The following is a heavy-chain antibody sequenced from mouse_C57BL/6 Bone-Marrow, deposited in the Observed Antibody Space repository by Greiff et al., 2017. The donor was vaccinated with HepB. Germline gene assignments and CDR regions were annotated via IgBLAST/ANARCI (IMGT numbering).Heavy chain of an antibody. V-gene: IGHV1-15*01. CDR2: IDPETGGT. Sequence: SGAELVRPGASVTLSCKASGYTFTDYEMHWVKQTPVHGLEWIGAIDPETGGTAYNQKFKGKAILTADKSSSTAYMELRSLTSEDSAVYYCTRITTVVRRYFDVWGTGTTVTVSS. J-gene: IGHJ1*03. CDR3: TRITTVVRRYFDV. D-gene: IGHD1-1*01. CDR1: GYTFTDYE.